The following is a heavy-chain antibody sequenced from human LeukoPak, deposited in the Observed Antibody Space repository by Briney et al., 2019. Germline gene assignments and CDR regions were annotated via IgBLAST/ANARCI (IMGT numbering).Heavy chain of an antibody. D-gene: IGHD3-22*01. J-gene: IGHJ4*02. V-gene: IGHV4-39*07. CDR1: GGSISSSSYY. CDR2: IYYSGRT. Sequence: SETLSLTCTVSGGSISSSSYYWGWIRQPPGKGLEWIGSIYYSGRTYYNPSLKSRVTISVDTSKNQFSLKLSSVTAADTAVYYCAREDDSSGYYFDYWGQGTLVTVSS. CDR3: AREDDSSGYYFDY.